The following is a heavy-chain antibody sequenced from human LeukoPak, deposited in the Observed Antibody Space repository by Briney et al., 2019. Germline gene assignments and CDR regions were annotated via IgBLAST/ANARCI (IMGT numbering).Heavy chain of an antibody. D-gene: IGHD4-23*01. Sequence: PSETLSLTCAVSGGSISSSSSICWTWVRQPPGKGLEWIGEIYHSGATNYNPSLKSRVTMLLDKSKNQFSLKLNSMTAADTAVYYCARNGGNSDYDYWGQGTLVTVSA. CDR1: GGSISSSSSIC. V-gene: IGHV4-4*02. CDR2: IYHSGAT. CDR3: ARNGGNSDYDY. J-gene: IGHJ4*02.